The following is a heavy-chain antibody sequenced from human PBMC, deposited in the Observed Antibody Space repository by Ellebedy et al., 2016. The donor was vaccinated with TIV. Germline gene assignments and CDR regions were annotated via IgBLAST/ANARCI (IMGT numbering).Heavy chain of an antibody. CDR3: AKTEGRDGYGRYFYGMEV. CDR2: ISGTGVST. CDR1: GFLFSSYT. V-gene: IGHV3-23*01. D-gene: IGHD5-24*01. J-gene: IGHJ6*02. Sequence: GESLKISCAASGFLFSSYTMSWVRQAPGKGLEWVSVISGTGVSTDYADSVKGRFTLSRDNSKNTAYLQMNSLKAEDTAVYYCAKTEGRDGYGRYFYGMEVWGRGTTVTVSS.